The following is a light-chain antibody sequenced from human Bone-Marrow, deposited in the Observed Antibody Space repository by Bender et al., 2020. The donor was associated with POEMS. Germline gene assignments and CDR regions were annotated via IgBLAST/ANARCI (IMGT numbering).Light chain of an antibody. V-gene: IGLV2-14*03. CDR1: NSDVGRYTY. J-gene: IGLJ1*01. CDR2: DIN. CDR3: SSYTASTTYV. Sequence: QSALSQPASVSGSPGQSITISCTGTNSDVGRYTYVSWYQHHPGKAPELIISDINYRPSWVSNRFSGSKSGNTASPTISGLQAEDEADYYCSSYTASTTYVFGTGTKVTVL.